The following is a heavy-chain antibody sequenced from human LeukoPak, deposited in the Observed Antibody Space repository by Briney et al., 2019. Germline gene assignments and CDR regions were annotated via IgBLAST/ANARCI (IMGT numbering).Heavy chain of an antibody. J-gene: IGHJ4*02. D-gene: IGHD5-18*01. CDR3: AREVLRTASAFDH. V-gene: IGHV4-31*03. CDR1: GGSINSGGYY. Sequence: PSQTLSLTCTVSGGSINSGGYYWSWIRQHPGKGLEWIGYIYYSGSTYYNPSLKSRVTISVDTSKNQFSLKLSSVTAADTAVYYCAREVLRTASAFDHWGQGTLVTVSS. CDR2: IYYSGST.